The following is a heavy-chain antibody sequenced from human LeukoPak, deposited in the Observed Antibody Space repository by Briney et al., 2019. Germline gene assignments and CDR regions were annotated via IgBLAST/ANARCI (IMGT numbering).Heavy chain of an antibody. CDR1: GGTFSSYA. D-gene: IGHD4-17*01. Sequence: ASVKVSCKASGGTFSSYAISWVRQAPGQGLEWMGGIIPTFGTANYAQKFQGRVTITADESTSTAYMELSSLRSEDTAVYYCARALFPRDYGDYYYWFDPWGQGTLVTVSS. J-gene: IGHJ5*02. V-gene: IGHV1-69*13. CDR3: ARALFPRDYGDYYYWFDP. CDR2: IIPTFGTA.